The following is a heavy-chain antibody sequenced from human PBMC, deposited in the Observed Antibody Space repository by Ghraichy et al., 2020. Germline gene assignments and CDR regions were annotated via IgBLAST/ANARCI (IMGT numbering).Heavy chain of an antibody. Sequence: GGSLRLSCAASGFTFSSYGMHWVRQAPGKGLEWVAVIWYDGSNKYYADSVKGRFTISRDNSKNTLYLQMNSLRAEDTAVYYCARELPGSSSSNIHNYYYYMDVWGKGTTVTVSS. V-gene: IGHV3-33*01. CDR2: IWYDGSNK. CDR1: GFTFSSYG. J-gene: IGHJ6*03. CDR3: ARELPGSSSSNIHNYYYYMDV. D-gene: IGHD6-6*01.